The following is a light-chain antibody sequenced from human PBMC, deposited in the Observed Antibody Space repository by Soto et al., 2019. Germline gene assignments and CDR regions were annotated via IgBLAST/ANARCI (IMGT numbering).Light chain of an antibody. V-gene: IGLV2-14*01. CDR2: EVS. Sequence: QSVLTQPASVSGSLGQSITISCPGTSSDVGGYNYVSWYQQHPGTAPKLMIYEVSNRPSGVSNRFSGSKSGNTASLTISGLQAEDEADYYCSSYTSSSTLYVFGTGTKVTVL. J-gene: IGLJ1*01. CDR1: SSDVGGYNY. CDR3: SSYTSSSTLYV.